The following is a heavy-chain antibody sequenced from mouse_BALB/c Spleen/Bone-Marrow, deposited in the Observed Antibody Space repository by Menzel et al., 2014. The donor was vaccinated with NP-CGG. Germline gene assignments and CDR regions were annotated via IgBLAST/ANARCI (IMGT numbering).Heavy chain of an antibody. D-gene: IGHD1-1*01. CDR3: ARYYGSSYDY. V-gene: IGHV5-9-3*01. CDR2: ISSGGNYT. Sequence: EVQLVESGGGLVKPGGSLKLSCAASGFTFSSYAMSWVRQTPEKGLEWVATISSGGNYTYYPDSVKGRFTISRDNAKNTLYLQMSSLRSEDTAMYYCARYYGSSYDYWGQGTTLTVSS. CDR1: GFTFSSYA. J-gene: IGHJ2*01.